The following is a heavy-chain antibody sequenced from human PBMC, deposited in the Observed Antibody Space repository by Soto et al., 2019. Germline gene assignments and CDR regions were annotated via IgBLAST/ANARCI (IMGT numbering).Heavy chain of an antibody. CDR1: GFTFGDYA. D-gene: IGHD3-9*01. CDR2: IRSKAYGGTT. CDR3: TRDLTKYDILTGSDY. J-gene: IGHJ4*02. V-gene: IGHV3-49*03. Sequence: GGSLRLSCTASGFTFGDYAMSWFRQAPGKGLEWVGFIRSKAYGGTTEYAASVKGRFTISRDDSKSIAYLQMNSLKTEDTAVYYCTRDLTKYDILTGSDYWGQGTLVTVSS.